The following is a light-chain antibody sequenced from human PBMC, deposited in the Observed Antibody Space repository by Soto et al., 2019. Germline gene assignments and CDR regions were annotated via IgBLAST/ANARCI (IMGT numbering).Light chain of an antibody. V-gene: IGKV1-5*03. CDR2: KAS. J-gene: IGKJ1*01. CDR3: QQYNSHVA. Sequence: DIQMTQSPSTLSASVGERVTITCRASQSISSWLAWYQQKPGKAPKLLIYKASSLESGVPSRFSGSGSGTEFSLTISSLQPDDFATYYCQQYNSHVAFGQGTKVEIK. CDR1: QSISSW.